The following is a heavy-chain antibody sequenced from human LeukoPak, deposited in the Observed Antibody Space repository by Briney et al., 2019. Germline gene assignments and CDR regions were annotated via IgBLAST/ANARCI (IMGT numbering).Heavy chain of an antibody. CDR3: ARDRGPNSKGWLNWYFDL. CDR2: INRDGSEK. J-gene: IGHJ2*01. Sequence: GGSLRLSCASSGFTFSNYWMTWVRQAPGKGLEWVANINRDGSEKYYVDSVKGRFTMSRDNANNSLYLQLTSLTVEDTAVYFCARDRGPNSKGWLNWYFDLWGRGTLVTVS. CDR1: GFTFSNYW. V-gene: IGHV3-7*03. D-gene: IGHD6-19*01.